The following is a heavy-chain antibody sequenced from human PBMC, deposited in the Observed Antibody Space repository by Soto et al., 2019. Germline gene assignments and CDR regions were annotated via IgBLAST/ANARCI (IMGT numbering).Heavy chain of an antibody. V-gene: IGHV4-31*03. J-gene: IGHJ6*04. D-gene: IGHD6-25*01. CDR2: IDYSGST. Sequence: QVQLQESGPGLVKPSQTLSLTCTVSGGSISSGGYYWSWIRQHPGKGLEWIGYIDYSGSTYYNPSTKSRVPSSVEPSQHQRRLELSSVIGADRAGDYCARDQRVGLGARDVGGEGPTVVVSS. CDR1: GGSISSGGYY. CDR3: ARDQRVGLGARDV.